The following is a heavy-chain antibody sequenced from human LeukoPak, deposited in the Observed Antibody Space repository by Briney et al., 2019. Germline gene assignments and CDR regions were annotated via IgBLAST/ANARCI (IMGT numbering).Heavy chain of an antibody. CDR2: IYSGGST. Sequence: PGGSLRLSSSASAFTVSSNYMGWDPQAPGKGLEWVSIIYSGGSTYYADSEKGSFTISRDISKNTLYLQMNTLRAEDTAVYYCARSPLAVAGHNTFDYWGQGTLVTVSS. D-gene: IGHD6-19*01. CDR3: ARSPLAVAGHNTFDY. V-gene: IGHV3-66*01. J-gene: IGHJ4*02. CDR1: AFTVSSNY.